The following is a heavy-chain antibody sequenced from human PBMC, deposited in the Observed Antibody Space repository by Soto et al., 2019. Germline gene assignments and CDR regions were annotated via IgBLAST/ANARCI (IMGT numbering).Heavy chain of an antibody. J-gene: IGHJ4*02. V-gene: IGHV4-30-2*01. D-gene: IGHD2-8*02. Sequence: SSETLSLTCTVSGCSISSGGFSWSWIPQPPGKGLEWIGDINHSGSTNYNPSLKSRVTISVDTSKNQFSLKLTSVTAADTAVYYCARDNITGLFAYWGQGTLVTVSS. CDR1: GCSISSGGFS. CDR2: INHSGST. CDR3: ARDNITGLFAY.